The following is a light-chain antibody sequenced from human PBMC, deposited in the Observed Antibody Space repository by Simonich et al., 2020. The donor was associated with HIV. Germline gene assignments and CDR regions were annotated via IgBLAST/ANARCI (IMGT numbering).Light chain of an antibody. CDR2: EGS. CDR3: MQNIQLPPT. CDR1: QSLLHSDGQTY. Sequence: DIVMTQTPLSLSVTPGQPASISCKSSQSLLHSDGQTYLYWYLQKPGQSPQLLIYEGSNRFSGVPDRFSGSGSGTDFTLKISRVEAEDVGVYYCMQNIQLPPTFGPGTKVDIK. V-gene: IGKV2D-29*02. J-gene: IGKJ3*01.